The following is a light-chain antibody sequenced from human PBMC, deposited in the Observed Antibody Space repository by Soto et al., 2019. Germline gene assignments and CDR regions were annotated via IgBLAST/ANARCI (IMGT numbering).Light chain of an antibody. V-gene: IGKV3-20*01. CDR3: QQYGSLSWT. Sequence: EIVLTQSPGTLSLSPGGRATVSCTSSQNVDSNSLAWYQQKPGQAPRIIIFGASGMATGIPDRFSGSGSGTDFTLTISRLEPEDFAVYYCQQYGSLSWTFGPGTKVDIK. J-gene: IGKJ1*01. CDR1: QNVDSNS. CDR2: GAS.